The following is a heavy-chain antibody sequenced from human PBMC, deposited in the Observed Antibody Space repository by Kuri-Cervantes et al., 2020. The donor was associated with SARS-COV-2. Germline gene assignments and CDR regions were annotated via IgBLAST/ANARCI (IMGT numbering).Heavy chain of an antibody. CDR2: IYHSGST. CDR1: GYSISSGYY. Sequence: SQTLSLTCAVSGYSISSGYYWGWIRQPPGKGLEWIGSIYHSGSTNYNPSLKSRVTISVDTSKNQFSLKLSSVTAADTAVYYCARQQGGDFWSGYYHPYYFDYWGQGTLVTVSS. D-gene: IGHD3-3*01. V-gene: IGHV4-38-2*01. J-gene: IGHJ4*02. CDR3: ARQQGGDFWSGYYHPYYFDY.